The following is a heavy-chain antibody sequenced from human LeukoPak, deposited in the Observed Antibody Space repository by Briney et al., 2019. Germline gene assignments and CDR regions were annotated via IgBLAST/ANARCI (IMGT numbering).Heavy chain of an antibody. CDR1: GXAFSSNG. J-gene: IGHJ4*02. Sequence: PGGSLRLSCAASGXAFSSNGVSWVRQAPGKGLEWVSVISSSGGTTYFADSVKGRFTISRDNSKNTLFLQMNGLRAEDTAVYYCAKVTAGYWGQGTLVTVSS. D-gene: IGHD6-13*01. V-gene: IGHV3-23*01. CDR3: AKVTAGY. CDR2: ISSSGGTT.